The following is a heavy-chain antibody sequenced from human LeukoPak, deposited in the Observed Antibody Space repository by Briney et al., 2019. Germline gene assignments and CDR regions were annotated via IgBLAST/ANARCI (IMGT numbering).Heavy chain of an antibody. J-gene: IGHJ6*02. V-gene: IGHV3-48*04. CDR1: GFSFSSYS. CDR3: AIPPLSGTGSSRPLAGMDV. CDR2: ISHTGSTM. D-gene: IGHD3-10*01. Sequence: QSGGSLRLSCAASGFSFSSYSLNWVRQAPGKGLEWVSYISHTGSTMSYADSVKGRFTISRDNARNSLCLQMNSLRAEDTAVYYCAIPPLSGTGSSRPLAGMDVWGQGTTVTVSS.